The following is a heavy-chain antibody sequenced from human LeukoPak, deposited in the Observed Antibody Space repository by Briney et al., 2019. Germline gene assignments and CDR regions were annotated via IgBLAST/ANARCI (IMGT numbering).Heavy chain of an antibody. CDR2: ISGSGGST. D-gene: IGHD2-2*01. CDR3: AKVILAENCSYTSCYGFVDY. Sequence: GGSLRLSCAASGFTFDDYAMHWVRQAPGKGLEWVSLISGSGGSTYYADSVKGRFTISRDNNENSLYLQMNSLRTEDTALYYCAKVILAENCSYTSCYGFVDYWGQGTLVTVSS. CDR1: GFTFDDYA. J-gene: IGHJ4*02. V-gene: IGHV3-43*02.